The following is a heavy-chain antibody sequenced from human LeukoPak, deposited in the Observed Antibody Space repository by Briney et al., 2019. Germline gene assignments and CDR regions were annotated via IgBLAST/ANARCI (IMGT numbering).Heavy chain of an antibody. J-gene: IGHJ5*02. CDR3: AKFLSTGSTYWFDT. V-gene: IGHV5-51*01. CDR1: GYSFTNYW. Sequence: GESLKISCKASGYSFTNYWIGWVRQMPGKGLEWKGIIYPADSDTRYSPSFQGQVTISADKSISTAYLQWSSLKASDTAMYYCAKFLSTGSTYWFDTWGQGTLVTVSS. CDR2: IYPADSDT. D-gene: IGHD1-1*01.